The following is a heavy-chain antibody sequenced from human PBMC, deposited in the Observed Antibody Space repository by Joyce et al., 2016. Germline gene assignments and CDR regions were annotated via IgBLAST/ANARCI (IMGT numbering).Heavy chain of an antibody. Sequence: QVQLVQSGTEVKKPGASVKVSCKASGFTFTGYYMHWGRQAPGQGLEMMGWIKIENGDIHYTQNFQGRVTMTMDTSINTAYMEVTRLRSDDTAFYYCAREGLPHGGFDYWGLGTLVTVSS. CDR3: AREGLPHGGFDY. V-gene: IGHV1-2*02. CDR2: IKIENGDI. J-gene: IGHJ4*02. CDR1: GFTFTGYY.